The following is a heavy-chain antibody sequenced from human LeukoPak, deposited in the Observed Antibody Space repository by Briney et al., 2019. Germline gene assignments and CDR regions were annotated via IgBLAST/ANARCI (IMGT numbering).Heavy chain of an antibody. Sequence: SETLSLTCSVWVGSISSYYWSWIRQPRGKGLGGIGYIYYSWSTNYNPSLKSRVTISVDTSTNSFSLKLSSVTAADTAVYYCARVEDGWYLDYWGPGALVTVSS. CDR3: ARVEDGWYLDY. J-gene: IGHJ4*02. D-gene: IGHD5-24*01. CDR2: IYYSWST. CDR1: VGSISSYY. V-gene: IGHV4-59*01.